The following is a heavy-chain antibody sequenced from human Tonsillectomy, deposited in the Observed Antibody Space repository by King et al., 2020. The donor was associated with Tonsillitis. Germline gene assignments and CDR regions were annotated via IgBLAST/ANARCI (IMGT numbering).Heavy chain of an antibody. Sequence: QLVQSGGGLVQPGGSLRLSCEASGFTFSSYGMSWVRQAPGKGLEWVSPIHANTGITSYADSVRGRFTISRANSKNTLDLQMNSLRADDTAVYYCARHGSAYSVDYWGQGTLVTVSS. J-gene: IGHJ4*02. CDR1: GFTFSSYG. CDR3: ARHGSAYSVDY. V-gene: IGHV3-23*04. CDR2: IHANTGIT. D-gene: IGHD2-21*01.